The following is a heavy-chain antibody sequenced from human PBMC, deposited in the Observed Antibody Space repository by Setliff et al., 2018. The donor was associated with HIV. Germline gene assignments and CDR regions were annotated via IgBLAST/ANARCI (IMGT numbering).Heavy chain of an antibody. CDR3: ARGAAYYDSSGHPDS. CDR1: GYSFTRYW. D-gene: IGHD3-22*01. V-gene: IGHV5-51*01. Sequence: PGESLKISCKGSGYSFTRYWIAWVRQMPGKGLEWMGIIYPGDSDVRYSPSFHGQVTVTSDTSTKTVHMDLIRLTSDDTATYYCARGAAYYDSSGHPDSWGQGALVTVSS. CDR2: IYPGDSDV. J-gene: IGHJ4*02.